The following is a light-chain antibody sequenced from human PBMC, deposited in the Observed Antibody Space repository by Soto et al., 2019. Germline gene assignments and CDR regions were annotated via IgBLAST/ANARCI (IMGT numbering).Light chain of an antibody. V-gene: IGLV7-46*01. CDR1: TGAVTSDHF. CDR2: DTN. J-gene: IGLJ2*01. CDR3: LLAYTGARV. Sequence: QTVVTQESSLTVSPGGTVTLTCGSSTGAVTSDHFHFWFQQKPGQAPRALIDDTNTRHSWTPARFSGSLLGGKAALTLSGAQPEDEADYYCLLAYTGARVFGGGTKLTVL.